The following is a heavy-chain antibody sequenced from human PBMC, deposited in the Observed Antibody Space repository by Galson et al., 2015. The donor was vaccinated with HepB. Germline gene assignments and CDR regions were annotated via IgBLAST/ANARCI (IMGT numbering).Heavy chain of an antibody. CDR1: GFTVSSNY. D-gene: IGHD6-19*01. CDR3: ARDTAVAGTVPVDAFDI. CDR2: IYSGGST. V-gene: IGHV3-66*01. J-gene: IGHJ3*02. Sequence: SLRLSCAASGFTVSSNYMSWVRQAPGKGLEWVSVIYSGGSTYYADSVKGRFTISRDNSKNTLYLQMNSLRAEDTAVYYCARDTAVAGTVPVDAFDIWGQGTMVTVSS.